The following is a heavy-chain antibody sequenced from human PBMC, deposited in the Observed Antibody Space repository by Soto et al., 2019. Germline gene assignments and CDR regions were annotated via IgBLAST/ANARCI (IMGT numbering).Heavy chain of an antibody. D-gene: IGHD6-19*01. CDR3: AYSTGWYRHDV. CDR1: GDSISNSRW. Sequence: QVQLQESGPGLVKPSGTLSLTCAVSGDSISNSRWWTWVRQPPGKGLEWIGDIFHSGDTNYNPSLTSRVFISVDTSQNQGSLKVSSVTAADTAVYYCAYSTGWYRHDVWGQGTLVTVSS. J-gene: IGHJ3*01. V-gene: IGHV4-4*02. CDR2: IFHSGDT.